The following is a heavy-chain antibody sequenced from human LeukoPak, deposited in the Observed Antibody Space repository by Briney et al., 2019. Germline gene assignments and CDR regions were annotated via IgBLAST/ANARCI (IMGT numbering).Heavy chain of an antibody. V-gene: IGHV3-23*01. CDR2: ISGSGGST. CDR3: AKDLDYGSGWPTDY. J-gene: IGHJ4*02. D-gene: IGHD6-19*01. Sequence: GGSLRLSCAASGFTFSSYAMSWVRQAPGKGLEWVSAISGSGGSTYYADSVKGRFTISRDSSKNTLYLQMSSLRAEDTAVYYCAKDLDYGSGWPTDYWGQGTLVTVSS. CDR1: GFTFSSYA.